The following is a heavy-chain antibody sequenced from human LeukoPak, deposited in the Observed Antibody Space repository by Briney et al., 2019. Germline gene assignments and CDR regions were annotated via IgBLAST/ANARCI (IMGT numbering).Heavy chain of an antibody. V-gene: IGHV3-23*01. CDR3: ARHPEPGYCSSTSCHESYFDY. CDR1: GFTFSSCA. D-gene: IGHD2-2*01. J-gene: IGHJ4*02. CDR2: ISGSGGRP. Sequence: GGSLRLSCAASGFTFSSCAMSWVRQAPGKGLEWVSDISGSGGRPYYADSVKGRFTISRDNSKNTLYLQMNSLRAEDTAVYYCARHPEPGYCSSTSCHESYFDYWGQGTLVTVSS.